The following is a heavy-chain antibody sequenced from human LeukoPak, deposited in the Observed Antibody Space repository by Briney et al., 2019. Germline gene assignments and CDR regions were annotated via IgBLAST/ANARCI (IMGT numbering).Heavy chain of an antibody. CDR2: IYYSGST. CDR1: GGSISSYY. J-gene: IGHJ4*02. V-gene: IGHV4-59*12. CDR3: ARVRGALFDY. D-gene: IGHD3-16*01. Sequence: SETLSLTCTVSGGSISSYYWSWIRQPPGKGLEWIGYIYYSGSTYYNPSLKSRVTISVDTSKNQFSLKLSSVTAADTAVYYCARVRGALFDYWGQGTLVTVSS.